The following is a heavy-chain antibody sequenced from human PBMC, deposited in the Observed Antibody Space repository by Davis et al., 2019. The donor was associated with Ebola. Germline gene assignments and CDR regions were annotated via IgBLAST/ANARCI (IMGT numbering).Heavy chain of an antibody. D-gene: IGHD6-19*01. Sequence: PGGLLRSSFSPPGSPSSSHSMNWVCQAPGKGLEWLSYISDSGDTTSYANSVRGRFTISRDNVKNSLYLQMNSLRDEDTAVYHCARLMRSGGWYSDFWGQGTLVTVST. CDR3: ARLMRSGGWYSDF. J-gene: IGHJ4*02. V-gene: IGHV3-48*02. CDR1: GSPSSSHS. CDR2: ISDSGDTT.